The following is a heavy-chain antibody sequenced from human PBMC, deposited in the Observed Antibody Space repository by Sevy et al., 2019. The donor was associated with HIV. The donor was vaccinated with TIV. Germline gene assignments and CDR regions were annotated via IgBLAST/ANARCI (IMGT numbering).Heavy chain of an antibody. CDR3: ARDPAAARPPVNWFDP. CDR1: GFTFSSYG. V-gene: IGHV3-33*01. Sequence: GGSLRLSCAASGFTFSSYGMHWVRQAPGKGLEWVAVIWYDGSNKYYADSVKGRFTISRDNSKNTLYLQRNSLRAEDMAVYYCARDPAAARPPVNWFDPWGQGTLVTVSS. D-gene: IGHD6-6*01. J-gene: IGHJ5*02. CDR2: IWYDGSNK.